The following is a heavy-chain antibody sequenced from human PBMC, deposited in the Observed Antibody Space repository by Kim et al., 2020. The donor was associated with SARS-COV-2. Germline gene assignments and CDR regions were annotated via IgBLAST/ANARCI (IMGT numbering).Heavy chain of an antibody. Sequence: GESLKISCKGSGYSFTSYWIGWVRQMPGKGLEWMGIIYPGDSDTRYSPSFQGQVTISADKSISTAYLQWSSLKASDTAMYYCARLRVLLWFGEKLGIAHHYGMDVWGQGTTVTVSS. CDR3: ARLRVLLWFGEKLGIAHHYGMDV. J-gene: IGHJ6*02. CDR1: GYSFTSYW. D-gene: IGHD3-10*01. CDR2: IYPGDSDT. V-gene: IGHV5-51*01.